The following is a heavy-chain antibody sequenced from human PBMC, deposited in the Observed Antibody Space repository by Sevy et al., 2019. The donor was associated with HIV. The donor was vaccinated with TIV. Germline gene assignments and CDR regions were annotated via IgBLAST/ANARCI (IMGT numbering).Heavy chain of an antibody. Sequence: GGSLGLSCAASGFTFSNAWMSWVRQAPGKGLEWVGRIKSKTDGGTTDYAAPVKGRFTISRDDSKNTLYLQMNSLKTEDTAVYYCTTPLGYCSSTSCDHYYYYGMDVWGQGTTVTVSS. D-gene: IGHD2-2*01. CDR3: TTPLGYCSSTSCDHYYYYGMDV. J-gene: IGHJ6*02. CDR1: GFTFSNAW. V-gene: IGHV3-15*01. CDR2: IKSKTDGGTT.